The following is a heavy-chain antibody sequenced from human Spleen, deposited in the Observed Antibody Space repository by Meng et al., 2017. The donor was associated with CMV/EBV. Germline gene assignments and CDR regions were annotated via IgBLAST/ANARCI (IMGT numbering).Heavy chain of an antibody. V-gene: IGHV3-21*01. CDR2: ISSSSSYI. CDR3: AKGSATAFDI. J-gene: IGHJ3*02. CDR1: GFTFSSYS. Sequence: GGSLRLSCAASGFTFSSYSMNWVRQAPGKGLEWVSSISSSSSYIYYADSVKGRFTISRDNSKNTLYLQMNSLRAEDTAVYYCAKGSATAFDIWGQGTMVTVSS. D-gene: IGHD1-26*01.